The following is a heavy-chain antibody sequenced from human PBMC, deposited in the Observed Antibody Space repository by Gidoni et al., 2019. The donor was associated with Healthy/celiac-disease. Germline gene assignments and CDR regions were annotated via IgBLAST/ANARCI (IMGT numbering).Heavy chain of an antibody. V-gene: IGHV1-2*02. J-gene: IGHJ4*02. Sequence: EQMGWINPNSGGTNYAQKFQGRVTMTRDTSISTAYMELSRLRSDDTAVYYCARGRIVAPRYFDYWGQGTLVTVSS. CDR3: ARGRIVAPRYFDY. D-gene: IGHD2-21*01. CDR2: INPNSGGT.